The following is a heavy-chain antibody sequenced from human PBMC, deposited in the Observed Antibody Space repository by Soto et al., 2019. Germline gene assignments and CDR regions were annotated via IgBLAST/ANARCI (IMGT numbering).Heavy chain of an antibody. D-gene: IGHD3-22*01. CDR1: GGTFSSYA. CDR2: IIPIFGTA. V-gene: IGHV1-69*06. J-gene: IGHJ4*02. Sequence: GASVKVSCKASGGTFSSYAISWVRQAPGQGLEWMGGIIPIFGTANYAQKFQGRVTITADKSTSTAYMELSSLRSEDTAVYYCAREYYDSSHRYDYWGQGTLVTVSS. CDR3: AREYYDSSHRYDY.